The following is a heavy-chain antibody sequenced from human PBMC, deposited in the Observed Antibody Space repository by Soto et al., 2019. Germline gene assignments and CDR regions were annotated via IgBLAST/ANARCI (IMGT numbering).Heavy chain of an antibody. CDR2: IYYSGST. Sequence: QVQLQESGPGLVKPSETLSLTCTVSGGSVSSGSYYWSWIRQPPGKGLEWIGYIYYSGSTNYNPARTRRVTISVDTSKTQSSPQLSSVTAADTAVYYCARGVPYSYGYVSWFDPWGQGTRVTVSS. D-gene: IGHD5-18*01. CDR3: ARGVPYSYGYVSWFDP. J-gene: IGHJ5*02. CDR1: GGSVSSGSYY. V-gene: IGHV4-61*01.